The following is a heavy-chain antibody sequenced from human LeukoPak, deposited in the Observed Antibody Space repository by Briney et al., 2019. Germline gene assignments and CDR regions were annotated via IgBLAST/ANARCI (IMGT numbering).Heavy chain of an antibody. CDR3: ARDQSCSGGSCYPGYYFDY. V-gene: IGHV4-59*01. Sequence: SETLSLTCTVSGGSISSYYWSWIRQPPGKGLEWIGYIYYSGSTNYNPSLKGRVTISVDTSKNQFSLKLSSVTAADTAVYYCARDQSCSGGSCYPGYYFDYCGQGNLVTVSS. CDR2: IYYSGST. CDR1: GGSISSYY. D-gene: IGHD2-15*01. J-gene: IGHJ4*02.